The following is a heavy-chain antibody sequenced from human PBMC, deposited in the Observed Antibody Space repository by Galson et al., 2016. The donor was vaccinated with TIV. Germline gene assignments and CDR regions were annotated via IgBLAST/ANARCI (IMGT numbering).Heavy chain of an antibody. CDR2: ISGSGGNT. CDR1: GVTFSSYA. J-gene: IGHJ6*02. CDR3: AKEPGPNPSYYYGVDV. D-gene: IGHD1-14*01. V-gene: IGHV3-23*01. Sequence: SLRLSCAASGVTFSSYAMSWVRQAPGKGLEWVSSISGSGGNTYYANSVKGRFTISRDNSKNTLYLQINSLRAEDTAIYDCAKEPGPNPSYYYGVDVWGQGTTVTVSS.